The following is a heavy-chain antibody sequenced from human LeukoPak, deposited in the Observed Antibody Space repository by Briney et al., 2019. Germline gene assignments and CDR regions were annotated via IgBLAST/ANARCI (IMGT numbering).Heavy chain of an antibody. CDR2: IYYSGST. J-gene: IGHJ4*02. D-gene: IGHD6-19*01. CDR3: ARQVSWVSSGSEYYFDY. CDR1: GGSISSYY. Sequence: SETLSLTCTVSGGSISSYYWSWIRQPPGKGLEWIGYIYYSGSTNYNPSLKSRVTISVGTSKNQFSLKLSSVTAADTAVYYCARQVSWVSSGSEYYFDYWGQGTLVTVSS. V-gene: IGHV4-59*08.